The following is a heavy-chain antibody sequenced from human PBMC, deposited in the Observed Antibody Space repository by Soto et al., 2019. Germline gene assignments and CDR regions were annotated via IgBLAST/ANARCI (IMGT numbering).Heavy chain of an antibody. V-gene: IGHV4-59*01. Sequence: SETLSLTCTVSGGSISSYYWSWIRQPPGKGLEWIGYIYYSGSTNYNPSLKSRVTISVDTSKNQFSLKLISVTAADSAVYYCARGATGRGYDERSLFDYWGQGTLVTVSS. D-gene: IGHD5-12*01. J-gene: IGHJ4*02. CDR2: IYYSGST. CDR1: GGSISSYY. CDR3: ARGATGRGYDERSLFDY.